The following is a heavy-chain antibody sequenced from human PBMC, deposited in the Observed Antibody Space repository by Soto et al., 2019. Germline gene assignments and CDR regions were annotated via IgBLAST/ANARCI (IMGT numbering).Heavy chain of an antibody. Sequence: GESLKISCKGSGYTFTSYWISWVRQMPGKGLEWMGRIDPGDSYANYSPSFQGHVTISADKSISTAYLQWSSLKASDTAMYYCARHEPLKDWSPPHDRFDPWGQGTLVTVS. D-gene: IGHD1-1*01. J-gene: IGHJ5*02. V-gene: IGHV5-10-1*01. CDR2: IDPGDSYA. CDR3: ARHEPLKDWSPPHDRFDP. CDR1: GYTFTSYW.